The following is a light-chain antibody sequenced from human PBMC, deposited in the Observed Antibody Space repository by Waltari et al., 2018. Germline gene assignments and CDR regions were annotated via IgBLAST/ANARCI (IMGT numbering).Light chain of an antibody. Sequence: EIVLTQSPGTLSLSPGDRATLSCRASQSFSGSYLAWYQQKPGQAPRLLIYGASSRATGIPDRFSGSGSGTDVTLTISRLEPEDFAVYYCQQYGSSPPYTFGQGTKLEIK. J-gene: IGKJ2*01. CDR1: QSFSGSY. CDR2: GAS. V-gene: IGKV3-20*01. CDR3: QQYGSSPPYT.